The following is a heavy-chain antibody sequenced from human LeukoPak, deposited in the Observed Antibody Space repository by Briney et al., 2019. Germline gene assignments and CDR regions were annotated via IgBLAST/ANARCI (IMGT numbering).Heavy chain of an antibody. CDR1: RFTFSSYG. Sequence: GGTLRLSCAASRFTFSSYGMSWVRQAPGKGLEWVAFIRYDGSNKYYADSVKGRFTISRDNSKNTLYLQMNSLRAEDTAVYYCAKGPDELWFGEFADYWGQGTLVTVSS. V-gene: IGHV3-30*02. D-gene: IGHD3-10*01. J-gene: IGHJ4*02. CDR2: IRYDGSNK. CDR3: AKGPDELWFGEFADY.